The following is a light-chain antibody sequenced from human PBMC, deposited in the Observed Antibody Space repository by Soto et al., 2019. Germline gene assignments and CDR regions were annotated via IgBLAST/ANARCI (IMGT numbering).Light chain of an antibody. CDR1: QSVSSSY. Sequence: EIVLTQSPGTLSLSPGDRATLSCRASQSVSSSYLAWYQQKPGLAPRLLIFGASSRATGIPDRFSGSGSGADFTLTISRLEPGDFAVYYCQQYGSSPYTFGQGTKLEIK. CDR2: GAS. CDR3: QQYGSSPYT. J-gene: IGKJ2*01. V-gene: IGKV3-20*01.